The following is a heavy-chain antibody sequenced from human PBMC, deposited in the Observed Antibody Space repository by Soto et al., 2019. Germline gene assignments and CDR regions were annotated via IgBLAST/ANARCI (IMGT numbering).Heavy chain of an antibody. J-gene: IGHJ4*02. CDR3: AKDQLMYYYGSGSDH. CDR1: GITPSRYG. Sequence: LVESGGGVVQPGTPLRLSCAASGITPSRYGMHWVRQAPGKGLEWVAVISADGVNKYYAQSVKGRFTISRDNSRNTVYLQLRGLTLEDTAVYYCAKDQLMYYYGSGSDHWGQGILVTVSS. CDR2: ISADGVNK. D-gene: IGHD3-10*01. V-gene: IGHV3-30*18.